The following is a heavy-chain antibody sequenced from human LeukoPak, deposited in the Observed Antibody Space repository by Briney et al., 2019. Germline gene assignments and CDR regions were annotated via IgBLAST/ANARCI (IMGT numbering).Heavy chain of an antibody. CDR2: IIPILGIA. J-gene: IGHJ4*02. D-gene: IGHD5-12*01. Sequence: GASVKVSCKASGGTFSSYAISWVRQAPGQGLEWMGRIIPILGIANYAQKFQGRVTITADKSTSTAYMGLSSLRSEDTAVCYCARDREGGYDLDYWGQGTLVTVSS. CDR3: ARDREGGYDLDY. V-gene: IGHV1-69*04. CDR1: GGTFSSYA.